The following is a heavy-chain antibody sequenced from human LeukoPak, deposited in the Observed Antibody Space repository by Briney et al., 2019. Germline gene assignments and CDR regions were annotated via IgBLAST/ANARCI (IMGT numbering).Heavy chain of an antibody. CDR2: IYTSGST. CDR3: ARGDSGSYLPVDY. CDR1: GRSISDYY. J-gene: IGHJ4*02. D-gene: IGHD1-26*01. Sequence: SETLSLTCTVSGRSISDYYWSWIRQPAGKGLEWIGRIYTSGSTNYSPSLKSRFTMSVDTSKKQFSLKLSSVTAADTAVYYCARGDSGSYLPVDYWGQGTLVTVSS. V-gene: IGHV4-4*07.